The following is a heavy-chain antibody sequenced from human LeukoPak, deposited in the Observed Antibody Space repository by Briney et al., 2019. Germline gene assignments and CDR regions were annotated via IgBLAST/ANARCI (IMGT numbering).Heavy chain of an antibody. V-gene: IGHV3-7*05. J-gene: IGHJ6*02. Sequence: GGSLRLSCAASRFAFSTYWMSWVRQAPGKGLEWVANIKEDGSEEYYVDSVKGRFTIYRDNAKNSLYLQMNRLRAEDTAVYYCARDSPGSSRFYHYYGLDVWGQGTTVTVSS. D-gene: IGHD6-6*01. CDR1: RFAFSTYW. CDR3: ARDSPGSSRFYHYYGLDV. CDR2: IKEDGSEE.